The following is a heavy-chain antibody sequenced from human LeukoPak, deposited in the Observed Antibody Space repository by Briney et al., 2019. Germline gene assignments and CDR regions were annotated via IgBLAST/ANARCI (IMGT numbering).Heavy chain of an antibody. CDR1: GFSFSTYS. D-gene: IGHD3-22*01. V-gene: IGHV3-48*04. J-gene: IGHJ4*02. CDR2: ISSSSNTI. Sequence: PGGSLRLSCAASGFSFSTYSMNWVRQAPGKGLEWISYISSSSNTIYYADSVKGRFTISRDNAKDSLFLQMNSLRAEDTAVYYCAKDSHYYDSSGHSYFDYWGQGTLVTVSS. CDR3: AKDSHYYDSSGHSYFDY.